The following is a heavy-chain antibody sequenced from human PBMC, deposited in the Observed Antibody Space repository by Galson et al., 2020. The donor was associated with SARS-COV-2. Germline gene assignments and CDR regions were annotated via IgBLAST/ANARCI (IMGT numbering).Heavy chain of an antibody. J-gene: IGHJ5*02. CDR3: ATGVAAAGTLEGYNWFDP. CDR1: GYTLTELS. D-gene: IGHD6-13*01. V-gene: IGHV1-24*01. Sequence: ASVKVSCKVSGYTLTELSMHWVRQAPGKGLEWMGGFDPEDGETIYPQKFQGRVTMTEDTSTDTAYMELSSLRSEDTAVYYCATGVAAAGTLEGYNWFDPWGQGTLVTVSS. CDR2: FDPEDGET.